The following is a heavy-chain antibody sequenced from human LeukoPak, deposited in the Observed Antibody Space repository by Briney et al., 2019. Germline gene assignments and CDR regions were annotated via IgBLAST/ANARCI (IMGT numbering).Heavy chain of an antibody. CDR3: ARARITMVRGDLDY. CDR2: IIPILGIA. Sequence: GASVKVSCKASGGTFSSYAISWVRQAPGQGLEWMGRIIPILGIANYAQKFQGRVTTTADKSTSTAYMELSSLRSEDTAVYYCARARITMVRGDLDYWGQGTLVTVSS. V-gene: IGHV1-69*04. J-gene: IGHJ4*02. CDR1: GGTFSSYA. D-gene: IGHD3-10*01.